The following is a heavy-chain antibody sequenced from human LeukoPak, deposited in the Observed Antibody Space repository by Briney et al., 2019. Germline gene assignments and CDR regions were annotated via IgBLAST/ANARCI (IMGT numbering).Heavy chain of an antibody. D-gene: IGHD4-17*01. Sequence: GGSLRLSCAASGFSFSFYSMSWVRQAPGKGLEWVSSISSSPDYKYYADSLKGRLTISRDNARNSLYLQMDSLRAEDTAVYFCAKVGTVTTFPKHWCFDLWGRGTLVTVSS. J-gene: IGHJ2*01. V-gene: IGHV3-21*01. CDR3: AKVGTVTTFPKHWCFDL. CDR2: ISSSPDYK. CDR1: GFSFSFYS.